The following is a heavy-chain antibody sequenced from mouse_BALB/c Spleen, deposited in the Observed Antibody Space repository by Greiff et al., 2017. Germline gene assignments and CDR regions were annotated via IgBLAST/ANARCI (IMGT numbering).Heavy chain of an antibody. CDR2: ISSGSSTI. CDR3: ARDHGGFAY. J-gene: IGHJ3*01. V-gene: IGHV5-17*02. Sequence: EVKLVESGGGLVQPGGSRKLSCAASGFTFSSFGMHWVRQAPEKGLEWVAYISSGSSTIYYADTVKGRFTISRDNPKNTLFLQMTSLRSEDTAMYYCARDHGGFAYWGQGTLVTVSA. CDR1: GFTFSSFG.